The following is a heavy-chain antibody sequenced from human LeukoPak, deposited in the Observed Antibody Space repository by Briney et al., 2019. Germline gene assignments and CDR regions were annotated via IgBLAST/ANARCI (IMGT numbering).Heavy chain of an antibody. D-gene: IGHD3-16*01. V-gene: IGHV3-48*01. CDR3: ARDSFGVYGPTFDY. Sequence: GGSLRLSCAASGFTFSGYSMNWVRQAPGKGLEWVSYISSSSSTIYYADSVKGRFTISRDNAKNSLYLQMNSLRAEDTAVYYCARDSFGVYGPTFDYWGQGSLVTVSS. CDR1: GFTFSGYS. J-gene: IGHJ4*02. CDR2: ISSSSSTI.